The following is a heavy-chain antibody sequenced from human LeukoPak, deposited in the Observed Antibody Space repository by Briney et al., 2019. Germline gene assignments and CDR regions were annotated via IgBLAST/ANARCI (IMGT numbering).Heavy chain of an antibody. V-gene: IGHV3-30-3*01. CDR3: TRNPEMQYWFDP. Sequence: GRPLRLSCAASGFTFRVHSMHWVRQTPGKGLEWVAFTSYDGSKKYYGDSVKGRFTISRDNSKNTLYLEVSTLRAEDTAVYYCTRNPEMQYWFDPWGQGTLVTVSS. CDR2: TSYDGSKK. D-gene: IGHD2/OR15-2a*01. CDR1: GFTFRVHS. J-gene: IGHJ5*02.